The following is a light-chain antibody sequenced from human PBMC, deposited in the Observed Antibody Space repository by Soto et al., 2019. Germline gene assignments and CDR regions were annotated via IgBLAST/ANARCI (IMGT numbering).Light chain of an antibody. CDR2: GNS. V-gene: IGLV1-40*01. CDR1: SSNIGACYD. CDR3: QSYDSSLSAWV. Sequence: QSVLTQPPSVSGAPGQRVTISCTGSSSNIGACYDVHWYQQLPGTAPKLLFYGNSNRPSGVPDRFSGSKSGTSASLAITVLQAEYEADYYCQSYDSSLSAWVFGGGTKLTVL. J-gene: IGLJ3*02.